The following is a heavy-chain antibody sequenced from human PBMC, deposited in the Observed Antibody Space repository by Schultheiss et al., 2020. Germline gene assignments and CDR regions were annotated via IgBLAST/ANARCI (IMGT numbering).Heavy chain of an antibody. CDR1: GYTFTSYY. D-gene: IGHD3-3*01. CDR2: INPSGGST. CDR3: AAGLGPDTYYDFWSGYYRFDP. V-gene: IGHV1-46*01. Sequence: ASVKVSCKASGYTFTSYYMHWVRQAPGQGLEWMGIINPSGGSTSYAQKFQGRVTMTRDMSTSTAYMELSSLRSKDTAVYYCAAGLGPDTYYDFWSGYYRFDPWGQGTLVTVSS. J-gene: IGHJ5*02.